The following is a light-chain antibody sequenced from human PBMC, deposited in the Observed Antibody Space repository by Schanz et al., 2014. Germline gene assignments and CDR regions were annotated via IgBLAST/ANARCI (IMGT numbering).Light chain of an antibody. CDR2: DVS. CDR1: SSDY. V-gene: IGLV2-14*03. Sequence: QSALTQPASVSGSPGQSITISCTGASSDYVSWYQQHPGRAPTLMVYDVSSRPSGVSRRFSGSKSGNTASLTISGLQADDEGHYYCCSYTNSSPVVLGGGTKLTVL. CDR3: CSYTNSSPVV. J-gene: IGLJ2*01.